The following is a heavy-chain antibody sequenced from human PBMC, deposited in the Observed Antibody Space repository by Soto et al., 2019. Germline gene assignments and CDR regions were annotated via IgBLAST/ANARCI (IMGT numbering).Heavy chain of an antibody. CDR3: ARVLGIAAAGINPNFDY. V-gene: IGHV4-31*03. CDR1: GGSISSGGYY. Sequence: SETLSLTCTVSGGSISSGGYYWSWIRQHPGKGLEWIGYIYYSGSTYYNPSLKSRVTISVDTSKNQFSLKLSSVTAADTAVYYCARVLGIAAAGINPNFDYWGQGTLVTVS. CDR2: IYYSGST. J-gene: IGHJ4*02. D-gene: IGHD6-13*01.